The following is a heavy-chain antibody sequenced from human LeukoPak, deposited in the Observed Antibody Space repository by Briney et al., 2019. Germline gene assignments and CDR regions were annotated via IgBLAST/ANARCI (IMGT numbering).Heavy chain of an antibody. J-gene: IGHJ6*02. Sequence: ASVKVSCKASGYTFTSYGISWVRQAPGQGLEWMGWISAYNGNTNCAQKLQGRVTMTTDTSTSTAYMELRSLRSDDTAVYYCAREQLGYSYGSHFLMDVWGQGTTVTVSS. CDR1: GYTFTSYG. D-gene: IGHD5-18*01. V-gene: IGHV1-18*01. CDR2: ISAYNGNT. CDR3: AREQLGYSYGSHFLMDV.